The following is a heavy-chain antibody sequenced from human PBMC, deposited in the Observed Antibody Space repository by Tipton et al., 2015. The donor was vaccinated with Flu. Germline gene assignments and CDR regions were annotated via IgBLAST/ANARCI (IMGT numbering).Heavy chain of an antibody. J-gene: IGHJ5*02. D-gene: IGHD3-10*01. Sequence: TLSLTCSVSGGSISGYYWSWIRQPPGKGLEWIGSIHHSGSTNYNPSLKSRVSISVDTSKNQFSLELISVTAADTAVYYCARIQGGYYGSESYDTWGQGMLVTVSS. CDR2: IHHSGST. CDR1: GGSISGYY. V-gene: IGHV4-59*01. CDR3: ARIQGGYYGSESYDT.